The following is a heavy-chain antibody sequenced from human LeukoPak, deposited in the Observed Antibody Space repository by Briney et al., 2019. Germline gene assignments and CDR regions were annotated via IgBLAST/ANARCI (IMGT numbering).Heavy chain of an antibody. CDR2: ISYDGGNK. Sequence: TGGSLRLSCAASGFTFSSYEMNWVRQAPGKGLEWVALISYDGGNKFYADSVRDRFTISRDNSKNTLFLQMNSLRIEDTAVYYCAKVFEVRGARRPKDYWGQGTLVIVSS. CDR1: GFTFSSYE. J-gene: IGHJ4*02. CDR3: AKVFEVRGARRPKDY. V-gene: IGHV3-30*18. D-gene: IGHD3-10*01.